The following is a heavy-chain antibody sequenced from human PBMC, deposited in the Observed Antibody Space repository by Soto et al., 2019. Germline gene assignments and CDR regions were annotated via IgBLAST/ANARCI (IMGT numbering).Heavy chain of an antibody. V-gene: IGHV1-69*01. D-gene: IGHD1-20*01. Sequence: QVQLVQSGTEVNNPGSSVNVSCKTVGGTMRSFAFSWVRQAPGQGLEWMGGIIPAFATPNHAQKLQDRDTISADESTSTVYMELRRLSTEDSAVYFCVRGAGVFGYNWKYAPFEVWGQGTQITVSS. CDR3: VRGAGVFGYNWKYAPFEV. CDR2: IIPAFATP. J-gene: IGHJ4*02. CDR1: GGTMRSFA.